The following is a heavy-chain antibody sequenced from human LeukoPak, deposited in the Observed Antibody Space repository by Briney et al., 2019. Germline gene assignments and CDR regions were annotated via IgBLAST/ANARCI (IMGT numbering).Heavy chain of an antibody. V-gene: IGHV3-74*01. CDR1: RFTFSSYW. D-gene: IGHD4-17*01. Sequence: PGGSLRLSCAASRFTFSSYWMHWVRQAPGKGLVWVSRINSDGSSTSYADSVKGRFTISRDNAKNTLYLQMNSLRAEDTAVYYCARVSEDYGDYPDYWGQGTLVTVSS. CDR2: INSDGSST. J-gene: IGHJ4*02. CDR3: ARVSEDYGDYPDY.